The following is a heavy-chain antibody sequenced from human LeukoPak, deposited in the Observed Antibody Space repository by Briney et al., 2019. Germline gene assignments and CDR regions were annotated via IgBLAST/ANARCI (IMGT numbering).Heavy chain of an antibody. Sequence: GGSLRLSCAASGFAFNNYVMTWVRQAPGKGLDWFSAISGSGDSTYYADSVKGRFTISRDSSKSTLYLQMTSLTVEDTAVYYCAKGSGASRPYYLDYWGRGTMVTVSS. D-gene: IGHD3-10*01. CDR1: GFAFNNYV. CDR3: AKGSGASRPYYLDY. J-gene: IGHJ4*02. CDR2: ISGSGDST. V-gene: IGHV3-23*01.